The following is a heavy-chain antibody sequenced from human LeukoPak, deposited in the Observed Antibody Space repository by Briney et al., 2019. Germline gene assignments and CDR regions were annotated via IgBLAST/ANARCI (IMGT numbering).Heavy chain of an antibody. J-gene: IGHJ4*02. V-gene: IGHV3-48*03. CDR1: GFTFSNYE. Sequence: GGSLRLSCAASGFTFSNYEMNWVRQAPGKGLEWVSYISSSGGSIYYADSVKGRFTISRDNAQQSLYLQMNSLRAEDTAVYYCASRAGYTGSWSAFDYWGQGTLVTVSP. CDR3: ASRAGYTGSWSAFDY. D-gene: IGHD6-13*01. CDR2: ISSSGGSI.